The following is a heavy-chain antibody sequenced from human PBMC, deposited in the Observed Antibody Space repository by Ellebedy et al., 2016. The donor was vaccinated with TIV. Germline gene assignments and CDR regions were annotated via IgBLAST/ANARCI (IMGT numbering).Heavy chain of an antibody. Sequence: AASVKVSCKASGYTFTNYTINWVRQASGHGLEWMGWMNPNSGNTEYAQKFQGRVTMTRNTSITTAFMELSSLRSEDTAVYYCARGPFMITFGGVIMDVWGQGTTVTVSS. CDR2: MNPNSGNT. V-gene: IGHV1-8*01. CDR3: ARGPFMITFGGVIMDV. D-gene: IGHD3-16*02. CDR1: GYTFTNYT. J-gene: IGHJ6*02.